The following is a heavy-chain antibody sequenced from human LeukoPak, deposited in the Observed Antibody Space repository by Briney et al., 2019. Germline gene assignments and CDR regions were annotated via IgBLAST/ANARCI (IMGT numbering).Heavy chain of an antibody. CDR2: INSDGSST. CDR1: GFTLSSYW. Sequence: PGGSLRLSCAASGFTLSSYWMHWVRQVPGKGLVWVSRINSDGSSTSYADSVKGRFTISRDNAKNTLYLQMNSLRAEDTAVYYCAREGWLGKYGAYLVGGLDVWGQGTTVTVSS. CDR3: AREGWLGKYGAYLVGGLDV. V-gene: IGHV3-74*01. J-gene: IGHJ6*02. D-gene: IGHD4-17*01.